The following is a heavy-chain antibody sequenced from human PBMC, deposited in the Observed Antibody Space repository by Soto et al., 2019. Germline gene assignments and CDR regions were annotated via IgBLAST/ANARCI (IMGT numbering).Heavy chain of an antibody. CDR3: ARDKEIRRDSSGWYGWFDP. V-gene: IGHV1-69*01. CDR1: GGTFSSYA. D-gene: IGHD6-19*01. J-gene: IGHJ5*02. CDR2: IIPIFGTA. Sequence: QVQLVQSGAEVKKPGSSVKVSCKASGGTFSSYAISWVRQAPGQGLEWMGGIIPIFGTANYAQKFQGRVTITADESTSKAYMELGSLRSEDTAVYYCARDKEIRRDSSGWYGWFDPWGQGTLVTGAS.